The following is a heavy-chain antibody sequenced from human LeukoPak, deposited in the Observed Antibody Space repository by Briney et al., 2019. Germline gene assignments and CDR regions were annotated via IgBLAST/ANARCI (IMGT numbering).Heavy chain of an antibody. CDR2: INSDGSST. CDR1: GFTFSSYS. J-gene: IGHJ4*02. V-gene: IGHV3-74*01. CDR3: AREKSRTAAAGWY. D-gene: IGHD6-13*01. Sequence: GGSLRLSCAASGFTFSSYSMNWVRQAPGKGLVWVSRINSDGSSTSYADSVKGRFTISRDNAKNTLYLQMNSLRAEDTAVYYCAREKSRTAAAGWYWGQGTLVTVSS.